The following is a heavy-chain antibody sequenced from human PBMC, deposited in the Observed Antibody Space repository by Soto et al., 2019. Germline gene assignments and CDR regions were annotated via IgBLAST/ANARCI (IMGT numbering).Heavy chain of an antibody. CDR2: SIPIFGTA. CDR3: ARGRGYSGDDHYYYFDMDV. J-gene: IGHJ6*02. V-gene: IGHV1-69*13. D-gene: IGHD5-12*01. Sequence: ASVKVSCKASGGTFNNYPITWVRQAPGEGLEWMGGSIPIFGTANYAQRFQGRVTISVDESTSTAYMELSSLRSEDTAVYYCARGRGYSGDDHYYYFDMDVWGQGTTVTVS. CDR1: GGTFNNYP.